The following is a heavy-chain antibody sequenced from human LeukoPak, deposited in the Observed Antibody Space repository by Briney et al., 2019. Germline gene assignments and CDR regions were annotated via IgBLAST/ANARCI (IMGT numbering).Heavy chain of an antibody. CDR3: ARTGIRGDSSSWYGFDY. J-gene: IGHJ4*02. CDR2: IIPIFGTA. Sequence: SVKVSCKASGGTFSSYAISWVRQAPGQGLEWMGRIIPIFGTANYAQKFQGRVTITTDESTSTAYMELSSLRSEDTAVYYCARTGIRGDSSSWYGFDYWGQGTLVTVSS. V-gene: IGHV1-69*05. D-gene: IGHD6-13*01. CDR1: GGTFSSYA.